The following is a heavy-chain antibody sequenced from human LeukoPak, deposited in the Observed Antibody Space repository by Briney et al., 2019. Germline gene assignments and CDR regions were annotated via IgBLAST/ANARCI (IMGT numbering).Heavy chain of an antibody. CDR1: GFPFSSYA. CDR2: ISGSGGST. Sequence: PGGSLRLSCAASGFPFSSYAMSWVRRPPGKGLGGVSAISGSGGSTYYADSVKGRFTISRHNSNNTLYLQMNSLRAGDTAVYYCAKGRRFLEYFDYWGQGTLVTVSS. D-gene: IGHD3-3*01. CDR3: AKGRRFLEYFDY. J-gene: IGHJ4*02. V-gene: IGHV3-23*01.